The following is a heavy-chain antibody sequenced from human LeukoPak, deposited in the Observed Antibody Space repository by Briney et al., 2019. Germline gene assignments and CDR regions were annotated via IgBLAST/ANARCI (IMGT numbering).Heavy chain of an antibody. CDR2: ISWNSGSI. D-gene: IGHD1-26*01. Sequence: GGSLRLSCAASGFTFDDYAMHWVRQAPGKGLEWVSGISWNSGSIGYADSVKGRFTISRDNAKNSLYLQMNSLRAEDMALYYCAKELXXWELXDLAFDXWGQGTMVTXSS. J-gene: IGHJ3*02. CDR1: GFTFDDYA. V-gene: IGHV3-9*03. CDR3: AKELXXWELXDLAFDX.